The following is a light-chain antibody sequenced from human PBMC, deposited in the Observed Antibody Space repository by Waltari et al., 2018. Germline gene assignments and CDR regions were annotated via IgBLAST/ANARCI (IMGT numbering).Light chain of an antibody. CDR3: QQASTFPRT. Sequence: DIQMTQSPSFVSASVGDRITITCRASQDIGNWIGWYQQKPGKAPRFLIYSSSKSYSGVPSRFSGRGSGTDFTFTINSLQPEDFATYFCQQASTFPRTFGQGTRVEIK. V-gene: IGKV1-12*01. CDR1: QDIGNW. J-gene: IGKJ1*01. CDR2: SSS.